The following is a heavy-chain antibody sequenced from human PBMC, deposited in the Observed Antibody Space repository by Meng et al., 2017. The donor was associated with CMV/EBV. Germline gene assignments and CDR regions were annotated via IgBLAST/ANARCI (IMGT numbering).Heavy chain of an antibody. Sequence: SGPTLVKPTQTLTLTCTFSGFLHSTSGLCVIWVRQPPGKSLEWLALIDWYDDKYYSTSLKTRLTISRDNAKNSLYLQMNSLRAEDTAVYYCARDLGGGATTGNYWGQGTLVTVSS. CDR2: IDWYDDK. CDR3: ARDLGGGATTGNY. CDR1: GFLHSTSGLC. D-gene: IGHD1-26*01. V-gene: IGHV2-70*02. J-gene: IGHJ4*02.